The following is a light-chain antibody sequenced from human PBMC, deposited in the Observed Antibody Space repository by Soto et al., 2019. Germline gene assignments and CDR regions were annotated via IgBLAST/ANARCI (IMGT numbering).Light chain of an antibody. Sequence: EIVMPQSPATLSVSPGERATLSCRASQSVSSSLAWYQQKPGQAPRLLIYGAYTRATGIPARFSGSGSGTEFTLTISSLQSEDFAVYYCQQYNNWYTFGQGTRLDIK. CDR3: QQYNNWYT. CDR1: QSVSSS. J-gene: IGKJ2*01. CDR2: GAY. V-gene: IGKV3D-15*01.